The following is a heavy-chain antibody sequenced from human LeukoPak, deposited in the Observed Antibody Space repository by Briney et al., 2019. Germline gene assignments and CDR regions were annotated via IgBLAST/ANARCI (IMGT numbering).Heavy chain of an antibody. CDR1: GFTFSSYG. CDR2: IWYDGSNK. J-gene: IGHJ6*02. V-gene: IGHV3-33*01. CDR3: ARRGLVVPAARYGMDV. Sequence: GGSLRLSCAASGFTFSSYGMHWVRQAPGKGLEGVAVIWYDGSNKYYADSVKGRFTISRDNSKNTLYLQMNSLRAEDTAVYYCARRGLVVPAARYGMDVWGQGTTVTVSS. D-gene: IGHD2-2*01.